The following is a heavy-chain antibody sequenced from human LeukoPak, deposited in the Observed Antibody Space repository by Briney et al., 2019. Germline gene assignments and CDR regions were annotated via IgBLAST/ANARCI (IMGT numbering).Heavy chain of an antibody. V-gene: IGHV3-74*01. J-gene: IGHJ4*02. D-gene: IGHD3-22*01. CDR1: GFTFSNFW. CDR3: AKEKYYYDSSGYYYDY. CDR2: IYGDGSFT. Sequence: PGGSLRLSCAASGFTFSNFWMHWVRQAPGKGLVWVALIYGDGSFTRYADSVKGRFTISRDNAKNTVYLQMNSLRVEDTAVYYCAKEKYYYDSSGYYYDYWGQGTLVTVSS.